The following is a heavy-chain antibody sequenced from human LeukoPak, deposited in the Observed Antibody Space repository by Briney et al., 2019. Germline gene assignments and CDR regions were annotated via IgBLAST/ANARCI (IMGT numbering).Heavy chain of an antibody. D-gene: IGHD3-22*01. CDR1: GGSISSSSYY. CDR2: IYYSGST. Sequence: SETLSLTCTVSGGSISSSSYYWGWIRQPPGKGLEWIGSIYYSGSTYYNPPLKSRVTISVDTSKNQFSLKLSSVTAADTAVYYCARQDYDSSGYYGYWGQGTLVTVSS. CDR3: ARQDYDSSGYYGY. V-gene: IGHV4-39*01. J-gene: IGHJ4*02.